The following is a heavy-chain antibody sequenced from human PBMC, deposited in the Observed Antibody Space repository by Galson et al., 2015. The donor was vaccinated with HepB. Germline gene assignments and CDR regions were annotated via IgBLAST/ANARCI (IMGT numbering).Heavy chain of an antibody. CDR2: INAGNGNT. Sequence: SVKVSCKASGYTFTSYAMHWVRQAPGQRLEWMGWINAGNGNTKYSQKFQGRVTITRDTSASTAYMELSSLRSEDTAVYYCARQLAAAGIIHWFDPWGQGTLVTVSS. CDR1: GYTFTSYA. CDR3: ARQLAAAGIIHWFDP. J-gene: IGHJ5*02. V-gene: IGHV1-3*01. D-gene: IGHD6-13*01.